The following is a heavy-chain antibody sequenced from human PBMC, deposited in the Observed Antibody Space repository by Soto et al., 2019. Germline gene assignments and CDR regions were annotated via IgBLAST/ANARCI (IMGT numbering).Heavy chain of an antibody. D-gene: IGHD4-17*01. V-gene: IGHV3-33*01. CDR2: IWYDGSNK. J-gene: IGHJ4*02. CDR3: ARDLATVTTPLDD. Sequence: GGSLRLSCAASGFTFSSYGMHWVRQAPGKGLEWVAVIWYDGSNKYYADSVKGRFTISRDNSKNTLYLQMNSLRAEDTAVYYCARDLATVTTPLDDWGKGTLVTV. CDR1: GFTFSSYG.